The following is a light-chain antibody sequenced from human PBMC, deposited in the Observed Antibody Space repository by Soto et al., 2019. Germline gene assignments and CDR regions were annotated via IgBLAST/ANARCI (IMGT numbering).Light chain of an antibody. J-gene: IGKJ2*01. CDR2: DAS. CDR1: RSIISDF. CDR3: QQTDHSPRT. V-gene: IGKV3-20*01. Sequence: EIVLTQSPGTLSLSPGETASLSCGASRSIISDFLAWYQQKGGQPPRLLIYDASKRATGIPARFSGSGSGTAFTLTISRVEPEDSAVYYCQQTDHSPRTFGQGTRLEIK.